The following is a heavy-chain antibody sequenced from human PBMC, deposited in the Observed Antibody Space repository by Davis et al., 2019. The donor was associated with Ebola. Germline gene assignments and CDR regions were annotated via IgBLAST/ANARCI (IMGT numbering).Heavy chain of an antibody. CDR2: IYYSGST. D-gene: IGHD1-26*01. J-gene: IGHJ5*02. Sequence: SETLSLTCTVSGGSISSGDYYWSWIRQPPGKGLEWIGYIYYSGSTYYNPSLKSRVTISADTSKNQFSLKLSSVTAADTAVYYCARGARVGLYTSWFDPWGQGTLVTVSS. CDR3: ARGARVGLYTSWFDP. V-gene: IGHV4-30-4*01. CDR1: GGSISSGDYY.